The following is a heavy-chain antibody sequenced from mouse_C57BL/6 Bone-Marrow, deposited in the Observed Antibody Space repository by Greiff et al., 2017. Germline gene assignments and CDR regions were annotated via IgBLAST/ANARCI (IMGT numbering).Heavy chain of an antibody. J-gene: IGHJ2*01. Sequence: QVQLQQPGAELVRPGTSVKLSCKASGYTFTSYWMHWVKQRPGQGLEWIGVIDPSDSYTNYNQQFKGKATLTVDTSSSTAYMQLSSLTSEDSAVYYCARAYYGNFDYWGQGTTLTVSS. D-gene: IGHD2-10*01. V-gene: IGHV1-59*01. CDR3: ARAYYGNFDY. CDR2: IDPSDSYT. CDR1: GYTFTSYW.